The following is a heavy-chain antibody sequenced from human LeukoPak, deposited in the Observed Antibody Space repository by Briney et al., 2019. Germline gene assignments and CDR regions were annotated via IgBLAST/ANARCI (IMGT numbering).Heavy chain of an antibody. J-gene: IGHJ4*02. D-gene: IGHD5-12*01. CDR1: GCSISSGYS. Sequence: PSETLSLTCTVSGCSISSGYSWGWIRQPPGKGLEWIGSLHHSGNTYYNPSLKSRVTISLDTSQNQFSLKLGSVTAADTVVYYCVRGGGYSGGPPIDYWGQGTLVTVSS. CDR3: VRGGGYSGGPPIDY. CDR2: LHHSGNT. V-gene: IGHV4-38-2*02.